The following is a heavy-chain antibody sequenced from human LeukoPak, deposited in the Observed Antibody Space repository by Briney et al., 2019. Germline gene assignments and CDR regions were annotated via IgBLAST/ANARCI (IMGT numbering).Heavy chain of an antibody. Sequence: GGSLRLSCAASGFTFSNHAMMWVRQAPGRGLEWVSAISGGGVSTYYTDSVKGRFTISRDNSKNTLYLQMNSLRAEDTAVYYCAKYLWDIVVVVAGFAGDYWGQGTLVTVSS. J-gene: IGHJ4*02. CDR1: GFTFSNHA. CDR2: ISGGGVST. CDR3: AKYLWDIVVVVAGFAGDY. D-gene: IGHD2-15*01. V-gene: IGHV3-23*01.